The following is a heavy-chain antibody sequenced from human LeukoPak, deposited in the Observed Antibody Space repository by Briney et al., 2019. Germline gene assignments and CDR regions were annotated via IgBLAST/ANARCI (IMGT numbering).Heavy chain of an antibody. Sequence: PGGSLRLSCAASGFTFSSYAMSWVHQAPGKGLEWVSAISGSGGSTYYADSVKGRFTISRDNSKNTLYLQMNSLRAEDTAVYYCAKACYDFWSGYSGHMDVWGKGTTVTVSS. D-gene: IGHD3-3*01. CDR3: AKACYDFWSGYSGHMDV. CDR2: ISGSGGST. V-gene: IGHV3-23*01. CDR1: GFTFSSYA. J-gene: IGHJ6*03.